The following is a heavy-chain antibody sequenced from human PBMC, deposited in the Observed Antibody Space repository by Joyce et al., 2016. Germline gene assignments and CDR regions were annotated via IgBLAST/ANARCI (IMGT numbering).Heavy chain of an antibody. CDR3: ARRAWTCTLLKCHLDT. Sequence: EVQLVQSGAEVKKPGESLKISCKASGYDFNNYWIVWVRQMPGKCLEWMGIPWPGDSDTRYNPAFQGQVTISVDKTQTTAYLQWNNVTASDTAKYYCARRAWTCTLLKCHLDTWGQGTQVTVSS. D-gene: IGHD5/OR15-5a*01. V-gene: IGHV5-51*01. J-gene: IGHJ5*02. CDR2: PWPGDSDT. CDR1: GYDFNNYW.